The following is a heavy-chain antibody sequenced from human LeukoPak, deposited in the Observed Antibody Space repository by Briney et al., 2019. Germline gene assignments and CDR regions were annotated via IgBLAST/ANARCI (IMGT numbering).Heavy chain of an antibody. D-gene: IGHD2-15*01. V-gene: IGHV4-39*01. Sequence: SETLSLTCTVSGGSISSGHYWWGWIRQPPGKGLDWIGSIYCRGNTHYNPSLQSRVTVSVDTSKNQFSLKLTSVTAADTAVYYCVRQRGVGSWSFDYWGQGNLVTVSS. J-gene: IGHJ4*02. CDR2: IYCRGNT. CDR1: GGSISSGHYW. CDR3: VRQRGVGSWSFDY.